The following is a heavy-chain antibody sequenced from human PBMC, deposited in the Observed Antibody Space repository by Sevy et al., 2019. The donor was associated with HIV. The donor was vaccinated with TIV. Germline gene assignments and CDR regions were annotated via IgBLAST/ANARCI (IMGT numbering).Heavy chain of an antibody. Sequence: GGSLRLSCSASGFTFSSYAMHWVRQAPGKGLEYVSAISSNGGSTYYADSVKGRFTISRDNSKNTLYLQMSSLRAEDTAVYYCVKDRESNGWTDAFDIWGQGTMVTVSS. J-gene: IGHJ3*02. V-gene: IGHV3-64D*06. CDR3: VKDRESNGWTDAFDI. D-gene: IGHD6-19*01. CDR1: GFTFSSYA. CDR2: ISSNGGST.